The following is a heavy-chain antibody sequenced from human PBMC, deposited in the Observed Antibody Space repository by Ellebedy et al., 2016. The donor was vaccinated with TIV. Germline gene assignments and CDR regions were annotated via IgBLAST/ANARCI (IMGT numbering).Heavy chain of an antibody. CDR3: VRDGDGDFDY. CDR2: IDKSGRST. D-gene: IGHD2-21*02. Sequence: GESLKISCAASGFAFSSYAMSWVRQAPGKGLEWVSTIDKSGRSTYYADSVKGRFTSSRDNSKNTLYLQVNSLTAEDTAVYYCVRDGDGDFDYWGQGTLVTVSS. J-gene: IGHJ4*02. V-gene: IGHV3-23*01. CDR1: GFAFSSYA.